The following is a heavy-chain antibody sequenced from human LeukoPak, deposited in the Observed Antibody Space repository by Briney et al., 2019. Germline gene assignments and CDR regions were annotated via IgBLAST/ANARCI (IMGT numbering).Heavy chain of an antibody. Sequence: GGSLRLSCAASGFTFSSYSMNWVRQAPGKGLEWVSSISSSSSYIYYADSVKGRFTISRDNSKNTLYLQMNSLRAEDTAVYYCARGPPWLPIDYWGQGTLVTVSS. CDR3: ARGPPWLPIDY. CDR1: GFTFSSYS. J-gene: IGHJ4*02. CDR2: ISSSSSYI. D-gene: IGHD3-22*01. V-gene: IGHV3-21*01.